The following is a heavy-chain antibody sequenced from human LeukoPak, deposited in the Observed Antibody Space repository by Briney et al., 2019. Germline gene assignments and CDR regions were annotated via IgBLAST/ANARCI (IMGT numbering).Heavy chain of an antibody. D-gene: IGHD6-19*01. Sequence: SETLSLTCAVYGGSFSGYYWSWIRQPPGKGLEWIGEINHSEGTHYNPSLKSRVTISVDTSKNQFSLKLSSVTAADTAMYYCARGTAVAGIPNMDVWGKGTTVTVSS. CDR3: ARGTAVAGIPNMDV. J-gene: IGHJ6*03. CDR2: INHSEGT. CDR1: GGSFSGYY. V-gene: IGHV4-34*01.